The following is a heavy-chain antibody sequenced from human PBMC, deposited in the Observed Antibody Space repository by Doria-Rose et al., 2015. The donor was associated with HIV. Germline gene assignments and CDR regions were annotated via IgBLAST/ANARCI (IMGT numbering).Heavy chain of an antibody. J-gene: IGHJ4*02. Sequence: QITLKECGPVLVKPTETLTLTCTVSGVSLSSPGMGVSWIRQPPGKALEWLANIFSDDERSYKTSLKSRLTISRGTPNSQVVLTMTDMDPVDTATYYCARIKSSRWYHKYYFDFWGQGTLVIVSA. CDR3: ARIKSSRWYHKYYFDF. D-gene: IGHD6-13*01. CDR1: GVSLSSPGMG. V-gene: IGHV2-26*01. CDR2: IFSDDER.